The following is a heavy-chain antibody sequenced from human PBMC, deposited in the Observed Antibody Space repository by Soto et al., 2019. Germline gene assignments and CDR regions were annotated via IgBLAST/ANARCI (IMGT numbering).Heavy chain of an antibody. CDR2: ISGTGDRT. Sequence: GSLRLSCAASGFTFSSYAMSWVRQAPGKGLEWVSTISGTGDRTYYADSVKGRFTISRDNAKNSLFLQMNSLRAEDTAVYYCARVRFGESYFDYWGQGTLVTVSS. J-gene: IGHJ4*02. CDR1: GFTFSSYA. D-gene: IGHD3-10*01. CDR3: ARVRFGESYFDY. V-gene: IGHV3-23*01.